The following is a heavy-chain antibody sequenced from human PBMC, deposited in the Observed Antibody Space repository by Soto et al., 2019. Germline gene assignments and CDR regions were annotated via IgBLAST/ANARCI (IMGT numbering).Heavy chain of an antibody. CDR3: AIRGASQWLKF. D-gene: IGHD6-19*01. Sequence: WIGWVRQVPGKGLEWMGIIYTGDSDTRYSPSFQGQVTISADKSISTAYLQWSSLKASDTAIYYCAIRGASQWLKFWGQGTLVTVSS. CDR2: IYTGDSDT. V-gene: IGHV5-51*01. CDR1: W. J-gene: IGHJ4*02.